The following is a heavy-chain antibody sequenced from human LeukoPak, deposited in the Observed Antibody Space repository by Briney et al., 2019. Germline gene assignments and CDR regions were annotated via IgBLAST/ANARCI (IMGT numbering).Heavy chain of an antibody. J-gene: IGHJ4*02. V-gene: IGHV1-69*04. CDR2: IIPILGIA. CDR3: ARATMVRGVILDY. Sequence: ASVNVSCKASGGTFSSYAISWVRQAPGQGLEWVGRIIPILGIANYAQKFQGRVTITADKSTSTAYMGLSSLRSEDTAVYYCARATMVRGVILDYWGQGTLVTVSS. CDR1: GGTFSSYA. D-gene: IGHD3-10*01.